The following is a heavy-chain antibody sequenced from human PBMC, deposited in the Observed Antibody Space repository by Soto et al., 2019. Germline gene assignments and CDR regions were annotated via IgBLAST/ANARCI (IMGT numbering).Heavy chain of an antibody. CDR2: IYYSGST. V-gene: IGHV4-59*01. CDR1: GGSISSYY. Sequence: SETLSLTCTVSGGSISSYYWSWIRQPPGKGLEWIGYIYYSGSTNYNPSLKSRVTISVDTSKNQFSLKLSSVTAADTAVYYCARDHMGDYIDVWGQGTPVTVSS. J-gene: IGHJ6*03. CDR3: ARDHMGDYIDV.